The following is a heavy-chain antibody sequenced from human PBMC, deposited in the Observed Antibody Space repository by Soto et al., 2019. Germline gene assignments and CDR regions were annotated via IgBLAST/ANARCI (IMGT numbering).Heavy chain of an antibody. Sequence: PSETLSLTCTVSGGSISSYYWSWNRQPPGKGLEWIGYIYYSGSTNYNPSLKSRVTISVDTSKNQFSLKLSSVTAADTAVYYRARSDGRYWGQGTLVTVSS. CDR1: GGSISSYY. V-gene: IGHV4-59*01. CDR2: IYYSGST. J-gene: IGHJ4*02. CDR3: ARSDGRY.